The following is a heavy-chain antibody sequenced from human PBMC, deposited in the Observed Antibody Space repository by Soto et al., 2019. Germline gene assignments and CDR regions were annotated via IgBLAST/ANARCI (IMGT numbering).Heavy chain of an antibody. J-gene: IGHJ6*02. CDR1: GGSISSYY. V-gene: IGHV4-59*01. CDR3: ARAVTSGGIRYYYYGMDV. CDR2: IYYSGST. Sequence: SETLSLTCTVSGGSISSYYWSWIRQPPGKGLEWIGYIYYSGSTNYNPSLKSRVTISVDTSKNQFSLKLSSVTAADTAVYYCARAVTSGGIRYYYYGMDVWGQGTKVTVYS. D-gene: IGHD4-17*01.